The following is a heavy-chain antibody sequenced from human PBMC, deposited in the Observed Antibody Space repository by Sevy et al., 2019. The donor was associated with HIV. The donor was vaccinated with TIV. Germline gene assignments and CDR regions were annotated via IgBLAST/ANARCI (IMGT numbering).Heavy chain of an antibody. D-gene: IGHD6-13*01. J-gene: IGHJ4*02. CDR2: TRNNADGYTT. CDR1: GFTFSDHY. Sequence: GGSLRLSCVASGFTFSDHYMEWVRQAPGKGLEWVGRTRNNADGYTTEYAASVKGRFTISRDDSRNSLYVQMNSLKTEDTAVYYCATHPGIAAAGRVFDYWGQGTLVTVSS. CDR3: ATHPGIAAAGRVFDY. V-gene: IGHV3-72*01.